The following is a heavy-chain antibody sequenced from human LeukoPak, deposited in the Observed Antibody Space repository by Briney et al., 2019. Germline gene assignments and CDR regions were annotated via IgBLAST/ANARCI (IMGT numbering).Heavy chain of an antibody. CDR2: IYHSGST. CDR1: GGSISSGGNS. V-gene: IGHV4-30-2*01. J-gene: IGHJ4*02. D-gene: IGHD1-1*01. CDR3: ARASPAHSGVDY. Sequence: SETLSLTCAVSGGSISSGGNSWSWIRQPPGKGLEWIGYIYHSGSTYYNPSLKSRVTISVDRSKNQFPLKLSSVTAADTAVYYCARASPAHSGVDYWGQGTLVTVSS.